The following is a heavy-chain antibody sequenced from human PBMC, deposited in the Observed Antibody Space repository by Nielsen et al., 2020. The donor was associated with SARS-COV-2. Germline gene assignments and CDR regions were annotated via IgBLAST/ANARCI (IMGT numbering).Heavy chain of an antibody. CDR1: GFTFSSYS. Sequence: GGSLRLSCAASGFTFSSYSMNWVRQAPGKGLEWVSSISSSSSYIYYADSVKGRFTISRDNAKNSLYLQMNSLRAEDTAVYYCARDNSGRYYFDYWGQGTLVTVSS. CDR3: ARDNSGRYYFDY. V-gene: IGHV3-21*04. CDR2: ISSSSSYI. J-gene: IGHJ4*02. D-gene: IGHD6-19*01.